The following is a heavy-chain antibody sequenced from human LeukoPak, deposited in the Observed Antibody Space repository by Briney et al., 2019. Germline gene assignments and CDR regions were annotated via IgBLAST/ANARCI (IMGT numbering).Heavy chain of an antibody. D-gene: IGHD3-9*01. CDR2: MNPNSGNT. CDR1: GYTFTSYD. CDR3: ARTLPPLYYDILTGYYYYYYYYMDV. V-gene: IGHV1-8*01. Sequence: ASVKVSCKASGYTFTSYDINWVRQATGQGLEWMGWMNPNSGNTGYAQKFQGRVTMTRNTSISTAYMELSSLRSEDTAVYYCARTLPPLYYDILTGYYYYYYYYMDVWGKGTTVTISS. J-gene: IGHJ6*03.